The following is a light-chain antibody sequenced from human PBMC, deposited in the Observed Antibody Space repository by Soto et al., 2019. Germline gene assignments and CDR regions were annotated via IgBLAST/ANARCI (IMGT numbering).Light chain of an antibody. J-gene: IGKJ1*01. CDR3: QKYGGSWT. Sequence: EIVLTQSPGTLSLSPGERATLSCRASQSVSPNFLAWYQQSPGQAPRLLIYGASRRANGIPDRFSGSGSGTDFTLTISRLEPEDFAVYYCQKYGGSWTFGQGTKVEIK. CDR1: QSVSPNF. V-gene: IGKV3-20*01. CDR2: GAS.